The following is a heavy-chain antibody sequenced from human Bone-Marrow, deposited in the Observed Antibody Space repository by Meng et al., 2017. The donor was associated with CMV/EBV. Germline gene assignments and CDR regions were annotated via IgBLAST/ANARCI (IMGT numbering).Heavy chain of an antibody. J-gene: IGHJ3*02. D-gene: IGHD2-2*01. CDR3: AFGYCSSTSCPWAFDI. V-gene: IGHV4-39*07. Sequence: SETLSLTCTVSGGSISSSSYYWGWIRQPPGKGLEWIGSIYYSGSTYYNPSLKSRVTISVDTSKNQFSLKLSSVTAADTAVYYCAFGYCSSTSCPWAFDICGQGTMVTVSS. CDR1: GGSISSSSYY. CDR2: IYYSGST.